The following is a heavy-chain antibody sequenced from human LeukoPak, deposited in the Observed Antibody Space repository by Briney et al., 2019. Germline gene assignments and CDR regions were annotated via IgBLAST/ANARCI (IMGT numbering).Heavy chain of an antibody. D-gene: IGHD6-13*01. V-gene: IGHV1-24*01. J-gene: IGHJ4*02. CDR2: FDPEDGET. CDR1: GYTLTELS. CDR3: ARADGASSSWPRGPLNY. Sequence: ASEKVSCKVSGYTLTELSMHWVRQAPGKGLEWMGGFDPEDGETIYAQKFQGRVTMTRDTSTSTVYMELSSLRSEDTAVYYCARADGASSSWPRGPLNYWGQGTLVTVSS.